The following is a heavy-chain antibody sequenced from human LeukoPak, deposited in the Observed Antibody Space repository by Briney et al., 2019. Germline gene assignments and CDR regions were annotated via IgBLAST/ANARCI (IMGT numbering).Heavy chain of an antibody. CDR2: ISWNSGSI. D-gene: IGHD6-19*01. CDR3: AKVFSSGWNGYGMDV. CDR1: GFTFDDYA. J-gene: IGHJ6*02. Sequence: PGRSLRLSCAASGFTFDDYAMHWVRQAPGKGLEWVSGISWNSGSIGYADSVKGRFTISRDNAKNSLYLQMNSLRAEDTALYYCAKVFSSGWNGYGMDVWGQGTTVTVSS. V-gene: IGHV3-9*01.